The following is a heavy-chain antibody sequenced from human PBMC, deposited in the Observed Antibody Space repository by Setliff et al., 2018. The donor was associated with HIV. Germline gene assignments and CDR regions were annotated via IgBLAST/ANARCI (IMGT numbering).Heavy chain of an antibody. CDR2: YYYGGGT. D-gene: IGHD3-22*01. Sequence: ETLSLTCAVSGASINSYYWNWVRQSPGKGLEWIGYYYYGGGTSYNPSLMGRVTISVDTSKNQLSLNLRSVTAADTAVYYCARGPNLLTHYYDSSGYAVGYSDHWGQGTLVTVSS. J-gene: IGHJ4*02. CDR3: ARGPNLLTHYYDSSGYAVGYSDH. CDR1: GASINSYY. V-gene: IGHV4-59*12.